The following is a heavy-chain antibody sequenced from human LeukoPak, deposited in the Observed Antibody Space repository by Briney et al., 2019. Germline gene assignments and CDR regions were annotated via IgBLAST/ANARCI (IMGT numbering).Heavy chain of an antibody. CDR2: IYTSGST. Sequence: SETLSLTCTVSGGPISSYYWSWIRQPVGKGLEWIGRIYTSGSTNYNASLKSRVSMSVDTSKNQFSLKLSSVTAADTAVFYCARENSGSYREFDYWGQGTLVTVSS. D-gene: IGHD1-26*01. CDR1: GGPISSYY. J-gene: IGHJ4*02. CDR3: ARENSGSYREFDY. V-gene: IGHV4-4*07.